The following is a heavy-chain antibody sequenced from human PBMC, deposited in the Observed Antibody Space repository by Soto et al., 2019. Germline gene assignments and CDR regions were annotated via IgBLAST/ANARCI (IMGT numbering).Heavy chain of an antibody. D-gene: IGHD2-21*02. CDR1: GFTFSSYA. V-gene: IGHV3-23*01. J-gene: IGHJ4*02. CDR2: ISGSGGST. Sequence: EVQLLESGGGLLQPRGSLRLSCAASGFTFSSYAMRWVRQAPGKGLEWVSAISGSGGSTYYADSVKGRFTISRDNSKNALYLQMNSLRAEDTAVYYCAKGPAPDCGGDFYATYYFDYWGQGTLVTVSS. CDR3: AKGPAPDCGGDFYATYYFDY.